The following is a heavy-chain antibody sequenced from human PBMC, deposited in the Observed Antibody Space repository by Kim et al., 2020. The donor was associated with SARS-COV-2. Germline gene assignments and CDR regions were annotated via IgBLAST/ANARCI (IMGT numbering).Heavy chain of an antibody. V-gene: IGHV3-15*01. D-gene: IGHD3-22*01. CDR3: TTVDNERGITMIVQRRDY. CDR1: GFTFSNAW. Sequence: GGSLRLSCAASGFTFSNAWMSWVRQAPGKGLEWVGRIKSKTDGGTTDYAAPVKGRFTISRDDSKNTLYLQMNSLKTEDTAVYYCTTVDNERGITMIVQRRDYWGQGTLVTVSS. J-gene: IGHJ4*02. CDR2: IKSKTDGGTT.